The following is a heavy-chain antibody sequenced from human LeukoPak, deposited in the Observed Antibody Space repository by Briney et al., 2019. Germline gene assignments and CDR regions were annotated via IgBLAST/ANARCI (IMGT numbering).Heavy chain of an antibody. CDR1: GGSISSYY. J-gene: IGHJ2*01. CDR3: VLSCSNQGYWYFDL. CDR2: IYYSGST. D-gene: IGHD2-15*01. Sequence: PSETLSLTCTVSGGSISSYYWSWIRQPPGKGLEWIGYIYYSGSTNYNPSLKSRVTISVDTSKKQFSLKLSSVTAADTAVYYCVLSCSNQGYWYFDLWGRGTLVTVSS. V-gene: IGHV4-59*01.